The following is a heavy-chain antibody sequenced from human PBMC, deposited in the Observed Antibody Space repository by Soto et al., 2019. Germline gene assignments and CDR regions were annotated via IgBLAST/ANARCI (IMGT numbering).Heavy chain of an antibody. D-gene: IGHD2-8*01. CDR1: GFTFSSYA. CDR2: ISSSGAST. Sequence: EVQLLESGGGLAQPGGSLRLSCAASGFTFSSYAMTWVRQAPGKGLEWVSTISSSGASTYYADSVEGRFTISRDNSKNTLYLQMNSLRAEDTAVYYCAKEWSDARTREKCGLVNYWGQGTLVTVSS. V-gene: IGHV3-23*01. CDR3: AKEWSDARTREKCGLVNY. J-gene: IGHJ4*02.